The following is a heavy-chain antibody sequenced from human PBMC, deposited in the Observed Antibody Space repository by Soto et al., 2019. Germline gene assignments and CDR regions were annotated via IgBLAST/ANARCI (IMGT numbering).Heavy chain of an antibody. D-gene: IGHD3-10*02. J-gene: IGHJ6*02. V-gene: IGHV3-33*01. Sequence: QVQLVESGGGVVQPGKSLTLSCPASGFSFSHYGMHWVRQAPGKGLEWVAVIWYSGSNQFYSDSVKGRFTISRDISNNTVFLQMNSLRAEDTAVYYCVGQSRSMFRQYDGMDVWGQGTTVAVSS. CDR2: IWYSGSNQ. CDR3: VGQSRSMFRQYDGMDV. CDR1: GFSFSHYG.